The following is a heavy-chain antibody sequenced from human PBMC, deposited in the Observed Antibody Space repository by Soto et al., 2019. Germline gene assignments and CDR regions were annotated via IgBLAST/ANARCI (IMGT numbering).Heavy chain of an antibody. V-gene: IGHV4-38-2*01. CDR1: GYSISSGYY. Sequence: KPSETLSLTCAVSGYSISSGYYWGWIRQPPGKGLEWIGSIYHSGSTYYNPSLKSRVTISVDTSKNQFSLKLSSVTAADTAVYYCARAGWYSSSPYDYWGQGTLVTVSS. D-gene: IGHD6-13*01. CDR2: IYHSGST. J-gene: IGHJ4*02. CDR3: ARAGWYSSSPYDY.